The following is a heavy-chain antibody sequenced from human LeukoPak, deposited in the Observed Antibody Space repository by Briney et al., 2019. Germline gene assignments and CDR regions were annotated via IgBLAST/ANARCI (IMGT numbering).Heavy chain of an antibody. D-gene: IGHD6-13*01. Sequence: GGSLRLSCAASGFTFSNYGMHWVRQAPGKGLEWVAVISYDGSNKYYADSVKGRFTISRDNSKNTLYLQMNSLRAEDTAVYYCAKSAQQLVKPKNEDNWFDPWGQGTLVTVSS. J-gene: IGHJ5*02. CDR1: GFTFSNYG. CDR3: AKSAQQLVKPKNEDNWFDP. V-gene: IGHV3-30*18. CDR2: ISYDGSNK.